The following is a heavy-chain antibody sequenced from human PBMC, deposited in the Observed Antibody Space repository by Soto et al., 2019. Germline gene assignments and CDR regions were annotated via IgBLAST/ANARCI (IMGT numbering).Heavy chain of an antibody. CDR2: IYYSGST. V-gene: IGHV4-30-4*01. CDR3: ARGTMVRVVISAQFDY. Sequence: QVQLQESGPGLVKPSQTLSLTCTVSGGSISSGDYYWSWIRQPPGKGLEWIGYIYYSGSTYYNPSLKSRVTISVDTSKNQFSLKLSSVTAADTAVYYWARGTMVRVVISAQFDYWGQGTLVTVSS. J-gene: IGHJ4*02. D-gene: IGHD3-10*01. CDR1: GGSISSGDYY.